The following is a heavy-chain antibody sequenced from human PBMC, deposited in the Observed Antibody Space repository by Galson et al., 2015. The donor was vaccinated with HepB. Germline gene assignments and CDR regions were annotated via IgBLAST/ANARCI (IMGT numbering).Heavy chain of an antibody. V-gene: IGHV3-53*05. J-gene: IGHJ4*02. Sequence: SLRLSCAASGFTVSSNYMSWVRQAPGKGLEWVSVIYSGGSTYYADSVKGRFTISRDNSKNTLYLQMNSLRAEDTAVYYCARDMVGDCSACWGQGTLVTVSS. D-gene: IGHD2-21*02. CDR1: GFTVSSNY. CDR3: ARDMVGDCSAC. CDR2: IYSGGST.